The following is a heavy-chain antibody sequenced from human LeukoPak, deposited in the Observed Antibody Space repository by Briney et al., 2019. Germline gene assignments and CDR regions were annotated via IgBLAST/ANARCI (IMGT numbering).Heavy chain of an antibody. Sequence: SETLSLTCAVSGGSISSSNWWSWVRQPPGKGLEWIGEIYHSGSTNYNPSLKSRVTISVDKSKNQFSLKLSSVTAADTAVYYCAGNLAAVAGTDLVAFDIWGQGTMVTVSS. D-gene: IGHD6-19*01. CDR3: AGNLAAVAGTDLVAFDI. V-gene: IGHV4-4*02. J-gene: IGHJ3*02. CDR2: IYHSGST. CDR1: GGSISSSNW.